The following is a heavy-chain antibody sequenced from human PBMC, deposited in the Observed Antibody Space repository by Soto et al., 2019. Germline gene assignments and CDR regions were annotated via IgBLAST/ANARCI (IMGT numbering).Heavy chain of an antibody. CDR2: TRNKTDGGTT. Sequence: PGGSLRLSCATSGFTLSDHYMDWVRQAPGKGLEWVGRTRNKTDGGTTDYAAPVKGRFTISRDDSKNTLYLQMNSLKTEDTAVYYCTTTPPVLRFLEWLPPDVGPLTLDVWGQGTTVTVSS. V-gene: IGHV3-15*07. CDR1: GFTLSDHY. D-gene: IGHD3-3*01. J-gene: IGHJ6*02. CDR3: TTTPPVLRFLEWLPPDVGPLTLDV.